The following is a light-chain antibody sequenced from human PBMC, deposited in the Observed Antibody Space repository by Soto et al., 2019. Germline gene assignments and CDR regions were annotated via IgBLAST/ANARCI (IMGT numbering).Light chain of an antibody. Sequence: EVVLTQSPATLSLSPGERATLSCRAGQSVISSYLGWYQQKPGQAPRLLIYGTSTRASGITDRFSGSGSGTDLTLTISRVEPEDFAVYYCQYYGDSPLVTFGPGTRVEIK. CDR1: QSVISSY. J-gene: IGKJ3*01. V-gene: IGKV3-20*01. CDR3: QYYGDSPLVT. CDR2: GTS.